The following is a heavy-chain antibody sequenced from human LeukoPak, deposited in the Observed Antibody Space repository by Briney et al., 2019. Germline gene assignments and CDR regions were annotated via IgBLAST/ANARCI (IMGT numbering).Heavy chain of an antibody. V-gene: IGHV4-39*01. CDR3: ARHSSREVVRGVIIRGPFDY. Sequence: SETLSLTCTVSGGSISSSSYYWGWIRQPPGKGLEWIGSIYYSGSTYYNPSLKSRVTISVDTSKNQFSLKLSSVTAADTAVYYCARHSSREVVRGVIIRGPFDYWGQGTLVTVSS. CDR1: GGSISSSSYY. CDR2: IYYSGST. J-gene: IGHJ4*02. D-gene: IGHD3-10*01.